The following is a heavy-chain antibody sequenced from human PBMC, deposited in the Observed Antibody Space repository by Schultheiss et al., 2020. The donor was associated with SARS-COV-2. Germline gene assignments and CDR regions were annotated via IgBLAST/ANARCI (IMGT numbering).Heavy chain of an antibody. CDR2: MNPNSGNT. V-gene: IGHV1-8*02. CDR1: GYTFTGYY. J-gene: IGHJ6*02. Sequence: ASVKVSCKASGYTFTGYYMHWVRQAPGQGLEWMGWMNPNSGNTGYAQKFQGRVTMTRNTSISTAYMELSSLRSEDTAVYYCARAIAARFGHRYYYGMDVWGQGTTVTVSS. CDR3: ARAIAARFGHRYYYGMDV. D-gene: IGHD6-6*01.